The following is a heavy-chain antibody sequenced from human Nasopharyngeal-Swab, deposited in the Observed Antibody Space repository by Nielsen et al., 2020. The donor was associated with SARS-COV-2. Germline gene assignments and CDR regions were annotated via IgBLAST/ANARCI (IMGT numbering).Heavy chain of an antibody. Sequence: GSLRLSCTVSGGSISSYYWSWIRQPPGKGLEWIGYIYYSGSTNYNPSLKSRVTISVDTSKNQFSLKLSSVTAADTAVYYCARLRSNSFYYYYYMDVWGKGTTVTVSS. CDR2: IYYSGST. CDR1: GGSISSYY. J-gene: IGHJ6*03. D-gene: IGHD6-6*01. V-gene: IGHV4-59*08. CDR3: ARLRSNSFYYYYYMDV.